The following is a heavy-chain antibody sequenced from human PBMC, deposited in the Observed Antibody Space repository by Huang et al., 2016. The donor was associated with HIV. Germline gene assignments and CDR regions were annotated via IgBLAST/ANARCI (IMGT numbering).Heavy chain of an antibody. CDR3: ARLPGSITMIRGVITDPY. V-gene: IGHV4-39*02. Sequence: QLQLQESGPGLVKPSETLSLTCTVSGGSIRSDNYYWGWVRQPPGTGLECVGSIYYSGGTYYNPPLRRRVTITVDTSKNLFSLRMRSVTAADTAVYYCARLPGSITMIRGVITDPYWGQGTLVTVSS. CDR1: GGSIRSDNYY. CDR2: IYYSGGT. D-gene: IGHD3-10*01. J-gene: IGHJ4*02.